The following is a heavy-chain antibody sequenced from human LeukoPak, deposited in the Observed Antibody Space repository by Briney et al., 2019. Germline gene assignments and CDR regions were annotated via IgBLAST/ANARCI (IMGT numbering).Heavy chain of an antibody. CDR3: TRVGSYLGGHGYYFDY. J-gene: IGHJ4*02. V-gene: IGHV3-49*04. CDR2: IRSKAYGGTT. Sequence: GGSLRLSCTASGFTFGDYAMSWVRQAPGKGLEWVGFIRSKAYGGTTEYAASVKGRFTISRDDSKSIAYLQMNSLKTEDTAVYYCTRVGSYLGGHGYYFDYWGQGTLVTVSS. CDR1: GFTFGDYA. D-gene: IGHD3-10*01.